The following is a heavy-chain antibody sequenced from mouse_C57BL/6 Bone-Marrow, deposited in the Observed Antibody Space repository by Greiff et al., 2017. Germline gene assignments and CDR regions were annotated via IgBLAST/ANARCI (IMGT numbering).Heavy chain of an antibody. Sequence: EVQRVESGGGLVKPGGSLKLSCAASGFTFSSYAMSWVRQTPEKRLEWVATISDGGSYTYYPDNVKGRFTISRDNAKNNLYLQMSHLKSEDTAMYYCAREGSYSNYEWYFDVWGTGTTVTVSS. CDR1: GFTFSSYA. CDR3: AREGSYSNYEWYFDV. CDR2: ISDGGSYT. J-gene: IGHJ1*03. V-gene: IGHV5-4*01. D-gene: IGHD2-5*01.